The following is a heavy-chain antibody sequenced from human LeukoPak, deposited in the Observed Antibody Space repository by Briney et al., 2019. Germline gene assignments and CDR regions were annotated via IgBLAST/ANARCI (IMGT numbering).Heavy chain of an antibody. D-gene: IGHD3-3*01. J-gene: IGHJ6*03. CDR3: AKEDGGRITIFKTVQGRYMDV. V-gene: IGHV3-30*02. CDR2: IRYDGSNK. CDR1: GFTFSSYG. Sequence: GGSLRLSCAASGFTFSSYGMHWVRQAPGKGLEWVAFIRYDGSNKYYADSVKGRFTISRDNSKNTLYLQMNSLRAEDTAVYYCAKEDGGRITIFKTVQGRYMDVWGKGTTVTVSS.